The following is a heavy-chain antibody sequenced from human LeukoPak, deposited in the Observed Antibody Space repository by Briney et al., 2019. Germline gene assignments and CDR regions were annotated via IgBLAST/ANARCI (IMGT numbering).Heavy chain of an antibody. CDR2: IKSKTDGGTT. CDR1: GFTFCNAW. V-gene: IGHV3-15*01. J-gene: IGHJ4*02. D-gene: IGHD1-20*01. CDR3: TTDEVNWNPPGY. Sequence: GGSLRLSCAASGFTFCNAWMSGVRQAPGEGLEGVGRIKSKTDGGTTDYGVPVKGRFTISRDDSKNTLYLQMNSLKTEDTAVYYCTTDEVNWNPPGYWGQGTLVTVSS.